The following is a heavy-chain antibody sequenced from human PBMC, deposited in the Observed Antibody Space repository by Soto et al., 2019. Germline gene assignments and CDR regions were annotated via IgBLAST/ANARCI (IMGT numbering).Heavy chain of an antibody. J-gene: IGHJ4*02. V-gene: IGHV1-46*01. D-gene: IGHD2-21*02. CDR3: ARGGHVVVVTAALDY. Sequence: QVQLVQSGAEVKKPGASVKVSCKASGDTFTDYYIHWVRQAPGQGLEWMGTVNPSGGHTAYAQHFLGRMTMTRDTSTSTLYMELTSLTSEDTAVYYCARGGHVVVVTAALDYWGQGTLVTVSS. CDR2: VNPSGGHT. CDR1: GDTFTDYY.